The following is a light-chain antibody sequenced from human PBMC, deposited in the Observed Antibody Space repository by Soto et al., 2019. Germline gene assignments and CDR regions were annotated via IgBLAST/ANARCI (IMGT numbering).Light chain of an antibody. CDR1: QSVSTN. CDR3: QQYNNWPPLT. CDR2: GTS. J-gene: IGKJ4*01. V-gene: IGKV3-15*01. Sequence: EIVMEQSPATLSVSPGERATLSCRASQSVSTNLAWYQQKPGQSPRLLIYGTSTRATGVPARFSGGGSGTEFTLTINSLQSEDFAVYYCQQYNNWPPLTFGGGTKVDIK.